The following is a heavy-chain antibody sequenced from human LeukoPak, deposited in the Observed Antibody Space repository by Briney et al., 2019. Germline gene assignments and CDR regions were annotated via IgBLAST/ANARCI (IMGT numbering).Heavy chain of an antibody. CDR1: GFTFSDYW. D-gene: IGHD1-26*01. J-gene: IGHJ1*01. CDR2: INTDGSFT. Sequence: GGSLRLSCAASGFTFSDYWMHWVRQAPGKGLVWVSRINTDGSFTRYADSVQGRFTISRDTAKNTLFLHMNGLRAEDTAVYYSVREAKVGGALQYWGQGILVTVST. V-gene: IGHV3-74*01. CDR3: VREAKVGGALQY.